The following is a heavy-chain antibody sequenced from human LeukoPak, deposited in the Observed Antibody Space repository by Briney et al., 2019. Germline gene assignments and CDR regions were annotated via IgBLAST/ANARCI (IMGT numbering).Heavy chain of an antibody. CDR2: ISGDGGST. CDR1: GMTFDDYA. J-gene: IGHJ6*02. D-gene: IGHD3-3*01. Sequence: PGGSLRLSCAASGMTFDDYAMHWVRRAPGKGLEWVSLISGDGGSTDYADSVKGRFTISRDNSKNSLYLQMTNLRTEDTALYYCAKGFSVLASNHYFYYYGMDVWGQGTTVTVSS. V-gene: IGHV3-43*02. CDR3: AKGFSVLASNHYFYYYGMDV.